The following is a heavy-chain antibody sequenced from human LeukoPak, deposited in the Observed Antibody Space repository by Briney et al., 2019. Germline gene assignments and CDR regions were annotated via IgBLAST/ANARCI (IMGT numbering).Heavy chain of an antibody. J-gene: IGHJ4*02. D-gene: IGHD3-22*01. Sequence: ASVKVSCKSSGYSFAGYHMHWVRQAPGQGLEWVGWISSYNGKTNYGKNVQGRVTMTTDTSTSTAYMELRSLRSDDTAIYYCARNYDSSKDGNDYWGQGTLVTASS. CDR2: ISSYNGKT. CDR1: GYSFAGYH. CDR3: ARNYDSSKDGNDY. V-gene: IGHV1-18*01.